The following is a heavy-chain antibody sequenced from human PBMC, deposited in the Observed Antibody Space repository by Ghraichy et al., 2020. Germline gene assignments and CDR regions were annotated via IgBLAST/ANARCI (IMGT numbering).Heavy chain of an antibody. J-gene: IGHJ3*02. CDR1: SGSVNNNNYY. CDR3: ATMVIPPHAFDT. Sequence: SQTLSLTCTVSSGSVNNNNYYWSWIRQPPGKGREWIGYVYYSGHTNYNPSLKSRVTISVDTSKNQFSLKLTSVTAADTALYYCATMVIPPHAFDTWGQETMVTVSS. D-gene: IGHD2-8*01. V-gene: IGHV4-61*01. CDR2: VYYSGHT.